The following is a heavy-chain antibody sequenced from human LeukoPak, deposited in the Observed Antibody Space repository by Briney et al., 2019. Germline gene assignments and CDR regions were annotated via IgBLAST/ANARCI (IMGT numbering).Heavy chain of an antibody. CDR3: ARGYSYGSSGYYYYMDV. Sequence: GASVKVSCKASGGTFSSYAISWVRQAPGQGLEWMGGIIPIFGTANYAQKFQGRVTITADESTSTAYMELSSLRSEDTAVYYCARGYSYGSSGYYYYMDVWGKGTTVTISS. V-gene: IGHV1-69*13. J-gene: IGHJ6*03. D-gene: IGHD5-18*01. CDR2: IIPIFGTA. CDR1: GGTFSSYA.